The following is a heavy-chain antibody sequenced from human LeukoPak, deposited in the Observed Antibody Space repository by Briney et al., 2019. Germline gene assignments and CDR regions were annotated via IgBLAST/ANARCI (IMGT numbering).Heavy chain of an antibody. J-gene: IGHJ4*02. CDR3: ARDGYSGYGHYFDY. CDR2: ISGSGDIT. V-gene: IGHV3-23*01. CDR1: GFTFSSYA. D-gene: IGHD5-12*01. Sequence: GGSLRLSCAASGFTFSSYAMSWVRQAPGKGLEWVSAISGSGDITYYADSVKGRFTISRDNAKNSLFLQMNSLRAEDTAVYYCARDGYSGYGHYFDYWGQGSLVTVSS.